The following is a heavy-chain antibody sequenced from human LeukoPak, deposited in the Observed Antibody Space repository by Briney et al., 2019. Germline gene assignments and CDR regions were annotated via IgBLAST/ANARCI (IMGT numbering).Heavy chain of an antibody. CDR3: ARQTGTTYDNYFDY. D-gene: IGHD1-7*01. Sequence: PGGSLRLSCKASGFTFSTSGMSWVRQAPGKGLEWVSDITDSGTTAYYADAVKGRFIVSRDNSKNTLYLQMNSLRVEDTAVYYCARQTGTTYDNYFDYWGQGTLVTVSS. V-gene: IGHV3-23*01. J-gene: IGHJ4*02. CDR2: ITDSGTTA. CDR1: GFTFSTSG.